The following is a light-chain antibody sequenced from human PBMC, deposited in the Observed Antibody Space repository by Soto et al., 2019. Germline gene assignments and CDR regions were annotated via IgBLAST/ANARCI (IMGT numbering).Light chain of an antibody. V-gene: IGKV3-11*01. J-gene: IGKJ1*01. Sequence: SPVTLSMSPGERATLSCRASQSVSTSLAWYQQKPGQAPRLLIYDASSRATGIPARFNGSGSGTDFSLTISSLEPEDSAVYYCQQRSSWPLGTFGQGTKVDIK. CDR1: QSVSTS. CDR2: DAS. CDR3: QQRSSWPLGT.